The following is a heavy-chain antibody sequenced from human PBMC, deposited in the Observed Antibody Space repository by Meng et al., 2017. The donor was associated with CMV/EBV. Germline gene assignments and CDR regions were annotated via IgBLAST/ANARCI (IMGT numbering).Heavy chain of an antibody. CDR3: ARSGYCSSTGCYTAYGMDV. Sequence: KVSCKGSGYSFTSYWIGWVRQMPGKGLEWMGIIYPGDSDTRYSPSFQGQVTISADKSISTAYLQWSSLKASDTAMYYCARSGYCSSTGCYTAYGMDVWGQGTTVTVSS. CDR1: GYSFTSYW. CDR2: IYPGDSDT. V-gene: IGHV5-51*01. J-gene: IGHJ6*02. D-gene: IGHD2-2*02.